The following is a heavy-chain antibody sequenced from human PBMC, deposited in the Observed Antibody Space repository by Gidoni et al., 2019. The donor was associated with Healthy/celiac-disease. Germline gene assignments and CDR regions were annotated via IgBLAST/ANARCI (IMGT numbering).Heavy chain of an antibody. CDR2: ISYSGST. V-gene: IGHV4-39*01. CDR3: ASTFTMVRGQVYYYGMDV. Sequence: QLPLQESGPGLVQPSETLSLTCTVSGGSFSSSSYYWGWLRQPPGKGLEWLGSISYSGSTYYNPSLKSRVTISVDTSKNQFSLKLSSVTAADTAVYYCASTFTMVRGQVYYYGMDVWGQGTTVTVSS. D-gene: IGHD3-10*01. J-gene: IGHJ6*02. CDR1: GGSFSSSSYY.